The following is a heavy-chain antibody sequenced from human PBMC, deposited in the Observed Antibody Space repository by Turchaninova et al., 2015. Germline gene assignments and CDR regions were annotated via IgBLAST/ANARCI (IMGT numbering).Heavy chain of an antibody. Sequence: QVQLQQWGAGLLKPSKTLSLTRALYGGSFSGYYWSWLRQPPGKGLDWIGEINHSGSTNYNPSLKSRVTISVDTSKNQFSLKLSSVTAADTAVYYCARGGSGNMGAALDVWGKGTTVTVSS. CDR1: GGSFSGYY. J-gene: IGHJ6*04. CDR2: INHSGST. D-gene: IGHD1-26*01. CDR3: ARGGSGNMGAALDV. V-gene: IGHV4-34*01.